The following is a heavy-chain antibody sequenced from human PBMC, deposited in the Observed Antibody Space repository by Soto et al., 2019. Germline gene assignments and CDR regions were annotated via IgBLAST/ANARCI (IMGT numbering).Heavy chain of an antibody. Sequence: GGSLRLSCAASGFTFSSYGMNWVRQAPGKGLEWVSYISSSSSYIYYADSVKGRFTISRDNAKNSLYLQMNSLRDEDTAVYYCASLPYGSGSPNWFDPWGQGTLVTVSS. CDR2: ISSSSSYI. D-gene: IGHD3-10*01. CDR1: GFTFSSYG. V-gene: IGHV3-48*02. CDR3: ASLPYGSGSPNWFDP. J-gene: IGHJ5*02.